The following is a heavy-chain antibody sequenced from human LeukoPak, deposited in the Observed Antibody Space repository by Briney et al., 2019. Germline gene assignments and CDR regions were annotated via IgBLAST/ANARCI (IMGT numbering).Heavy chain of an antibody. CDR1: GYSISSGYY. D-gene: IGHD3-22*01. CDR2: IYHSGST. CDR3: ATYYDSSGYPDY. J-gene: IGHJ4*02. Sequence: PSETLSLTCTVSGYSISSGYYWGWIRQSPGKGLEWIGSIYHSGSTYYNPSLKSRVTISVDTSKNQSSLKLSSVTAADTAVYYCATYYDSSGYPDYWGQGTLVTVSS. V-gene: IGHV4-38-2*02.